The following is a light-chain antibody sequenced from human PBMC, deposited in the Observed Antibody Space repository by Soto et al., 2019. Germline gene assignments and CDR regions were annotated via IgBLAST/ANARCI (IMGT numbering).Light chain of an antibody. V-gene: IGLV2-23*01. CDR2: EGS. CDR1: SSDVGSYNL. J-gene: IGLJ1*01. Sequence: QSALTQPASVSGSPGQSITISCTGTSSDVGSYNLVSWYQHHPGKAPKLMIYEGSERPSGVSNRFSGSKSGNTASLTISGLQAEDEADYFCCSYAGSSTVYVFGTGIKVTVL. CDR3: CSYAGSSTVYV.